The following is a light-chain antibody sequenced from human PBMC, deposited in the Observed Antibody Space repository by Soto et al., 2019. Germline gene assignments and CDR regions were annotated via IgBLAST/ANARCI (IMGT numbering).Light chain of an antibody. CDR1: QSVSSGY. V-gene: IGKV3-20*01. CDR3: QQYGSSPPIT. Sequence: EIVLTQSPGARSLSPGERATLSCRASQSVSSGYLAWYQQKPGQAPRLLIFATSRRATGIPDRFSGSGSGTDFTLTISRLEPEDVAVYYCQQYGSSPPITFGQGTRLEI. CDR2: ATS. J-gene: IGKJ5*01.